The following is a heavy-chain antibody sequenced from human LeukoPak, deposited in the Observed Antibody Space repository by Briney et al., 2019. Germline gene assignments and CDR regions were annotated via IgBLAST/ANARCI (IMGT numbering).Heavy chain of an antibody. CDR1: GFTFSSYA. D-gene: IGHD3-22*01. CDR3: AKDRTYYYESRGYFDY. J-gene: IGHJ4*02. CDR2: ISGSGGST. V-gene: IGHV3-23*01. Sequence: GGSLRLSCAASGFTFSSYAMSWVRQAPGKGLEWVSTISGSGGSTYYADSVKGRFTISRDSSKNTLYPQMNSLRAEDTAVYYCAKDRTYYYESRGYFDYWGQGTLVTVSS.